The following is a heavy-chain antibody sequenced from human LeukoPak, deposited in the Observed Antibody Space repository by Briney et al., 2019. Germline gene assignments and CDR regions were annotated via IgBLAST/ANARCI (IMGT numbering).Heavy chain of an antibody. CDR1: GFTFTRNN. V-gene: IGHV3-21*01. J-gene: IGHJ4*02. CDR2: ISSASNYI. D-gene: IGHD6-19*01. Sequence: GGSLRLSCAASGFTFTRNNMNWVRPAPGEGLERVSSISSASNYIYDTDAVKGRFTISRDNANNSLYLQMSSLRAEDTAVYYCARAYRSEWASDYWGQGTLVSVSS. CDR3: ARAYRSEWASDY.